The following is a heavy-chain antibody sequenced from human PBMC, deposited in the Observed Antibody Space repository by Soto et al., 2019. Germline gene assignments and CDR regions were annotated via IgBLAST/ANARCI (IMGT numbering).Heavy chain of an antibody. V-gene: IGHV3-66*01. CDR1: GFTVSSNY. D-gene: IGHD7-27*01. Sequence: GGSLRLSCAASGFTVSSNYMSWVRQAPGKGLEWVSVIYSGGSTYYADSVKGRFTISRDNSKNTLYLQMNSLRAEDTAVYYCARDEELGKSYYYMDVWGKGTTVTVSS. CDR3: ARDEELGKSYYYMDV. CDR2: IYSGGST. J-gene: IGHJ6*03.